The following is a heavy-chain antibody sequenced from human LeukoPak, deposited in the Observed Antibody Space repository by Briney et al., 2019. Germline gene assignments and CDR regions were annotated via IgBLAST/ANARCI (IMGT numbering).Heavy chain of an antibody. CDR3: ARARLTYDFWSGYFDY. Sequence: GGSLRLSCAASGFTFSSYDMHWVRQAPGKGLEWVSAICTAGDTYYPGSVTGRFTISRENAKNSLYLQMNSLRAGDTAVYYCARARLTYDFWSGYFDYWGQGTLVTVSS. V-gene: IGHV3-13*01. CDR1: GFTFSSYD. J-gene: IGHJ4*02. CDR2: ICTAGDT. D-gene: IGHD3-3*01.